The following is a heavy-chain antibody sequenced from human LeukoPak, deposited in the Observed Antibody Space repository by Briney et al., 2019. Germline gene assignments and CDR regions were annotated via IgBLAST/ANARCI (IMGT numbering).Heavy chain of an antibody. Sequence: GRSLRLSCAASRFTFSNYVMHWVRQAPGKGLEWVAVISYDGSDKYYADSVKGRFAISRDNSKNTLYLQMNSLRAEDTAVYYCAKAGGTYYPDHFDPWGQGTLVTVSS. CDR3: AKAGGTYYPDHFDP. V-gene: IGHV3-30*18. D-gene: IGHD1-26*01. CDR1: RFTFSNYV. J-gene: IGHJ5*02. CDR2: ISYDGSDK.